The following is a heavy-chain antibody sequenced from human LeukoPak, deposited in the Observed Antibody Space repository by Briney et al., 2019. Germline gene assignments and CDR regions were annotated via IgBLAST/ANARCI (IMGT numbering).Heavy chain of an antibody. CDR1: GFTFSSYA. CDR2: ISGSGGST. J-gene: IGHJ4*02. V-gene: IGHV3-23*01. D-gene: IGHD3-3*01. CDR3: AKHVLRFLEWLSPFDY. Sequence: GGSLRLSCAASGFTFSSYAMSWVRQAPGKGLEWVSAISGSGGSTYYADSVKGRFTISRDNSKNTLYLQMNSLRAEDTAVYYCAKHVLRFLEWLSPFDYWGQGTLVTVSP.